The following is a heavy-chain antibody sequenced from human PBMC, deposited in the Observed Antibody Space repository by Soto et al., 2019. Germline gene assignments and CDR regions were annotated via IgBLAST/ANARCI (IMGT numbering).Heavy chain of an antibody. CDR3: ARGFYYDSGYWAAFDI. D-gene: IGHD3-22*01. V-gene: IGHV1-2*02. CDR2: INHNSGDT. CDR1: GYTFTGYY. Sequence: ASVKVSCKASGYTFTGYYMHWVRQAPGQGLEWMGWINHNSGDTNYAQKFQGRVIMTRDTSISTAYMELSGLRSGDTAVYYCARGFYYDSGYWAAFDIWGQGTMVTVSS. J-gene: IGHJ3*02.